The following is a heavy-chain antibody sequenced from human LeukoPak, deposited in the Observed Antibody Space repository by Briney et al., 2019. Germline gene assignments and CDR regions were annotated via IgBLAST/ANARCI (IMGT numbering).Heavy chain of an antibody. CDR2: IYYSGST. J-gene: IGHJ3*02. CDR3: ARDRYYYGSSGYYYGSFDI. V-gene: IGHV4-59*01. CDR1: GGSISSYY. Sequence: SETLSLTCTVSGGSISSYYWSWIRQPPGKGLEWIGYIYYSGSTNYNPSLKSRVTISVDTSKNQFSLRLSSVSAADTAVYYCARDRYYYGSSGYYYGSFDIWGQGRMVTVSS. D-gene: IGHD3-22*01.